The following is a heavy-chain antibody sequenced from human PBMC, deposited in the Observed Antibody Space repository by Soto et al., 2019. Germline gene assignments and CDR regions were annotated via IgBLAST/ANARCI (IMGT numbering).Heavy chain of an antibody. J-gene: IGHJ4*02. CDR2: ISSGSSTI. Sequence: EVQLVESGGGLVQPGGSLRLSCAAPGFSFSSYSMNWVRQAPGKGLEWVSYISSGSSTISYADSVKGRFTMSRDNAKNSLYLQMSSLRADDTAVYYCARERSGSYDCWGPGPLVTVSS. CDR3: ARERSGSYDC. D-gene: IGHD1-26*01. V-gene: IGHV3-48*01. CDR1: GFSFSSYS.